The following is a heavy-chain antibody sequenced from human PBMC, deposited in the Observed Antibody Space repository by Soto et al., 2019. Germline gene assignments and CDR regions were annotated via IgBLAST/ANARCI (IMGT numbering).Heavy chain of an antibody. CDR2: ISTSGATR. Sequence: EVQLVESGGGLVQPGGSLRLSCVASGFTFSTDSMNWVRQAPGKGLEWVAHISTSGATRYYADSVKGRFTISRDNAKTSLYLQMDSLGYGDTAVYYCARFFGSGFDYWGQGTLVTVSS. V-gene: IGHV3-48*02. J-gene: IGHJ4*02. D-gene: IGHD6-19*01. CDR1: GFTFSTDS. CDR3: ARFFGSGFDY.